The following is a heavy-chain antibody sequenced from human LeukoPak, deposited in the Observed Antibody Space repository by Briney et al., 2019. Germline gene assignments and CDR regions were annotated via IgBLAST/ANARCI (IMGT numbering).Heavy chain of an antibody. Sequence: GGSLRLSCAASGFTFSNAWMSWVRQAPGKGLEWVGRIKSKTDGGTTDYAAPVKGRFTISRDDSKNTLYLQMNSLRVEDTAVYSCARVPVEKDNRNWYGSGCDYWGQGTLVTVSS. CDR2: IKSKTDGGTT. CDR1: GFTFSNAW. J-gene: IGHJ4*02. CDR3: ARVPVEKDNRNWYGSGCDY. D-gene: IGHD1-7*01. V-gene: IGHV3-15*01.